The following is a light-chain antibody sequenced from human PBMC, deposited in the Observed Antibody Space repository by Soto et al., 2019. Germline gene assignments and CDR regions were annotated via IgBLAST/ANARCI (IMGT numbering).Light chain of an antibody. CDR3: ISYRGSDTSYV. V-gene: IGLV2-14*01. Sequence: QSVLTQPASVSGSPRQSITITCTGTSSDIGSYNYVAWYQQFPGKTPKLITYEVRNRPSGVSFRFSCSKSGNTASLTIAGLQAEDEADYYCISYRGSDTSYVFGTGTKVTVL. J-gene: IGLJ1*01. CDR1: SSDIGSYNY. CDR2: EVR.